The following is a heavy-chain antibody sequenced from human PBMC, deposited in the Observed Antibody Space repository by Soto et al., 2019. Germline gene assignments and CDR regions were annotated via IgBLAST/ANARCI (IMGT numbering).Heavy chain of an antibody. CDR1: GGAISSGGYY. CDR2: VYYGGST. CDR3: ARGGYYYENSGQNAYDY. Sequence: PSETLSLTFTVSGGAISSGGYYWSWIRQHPGKGLEWIGYVYYGGSTYYNPSLESRATISGDTSKNQFSLKLSSVTAADTAVYYRARGGYYYENSGQNAYDYWGQGILVTVSS. V-gene: IGHV4-31*03. J-gene: IGHJ4*01. D-gene: IGHD3-22*01.